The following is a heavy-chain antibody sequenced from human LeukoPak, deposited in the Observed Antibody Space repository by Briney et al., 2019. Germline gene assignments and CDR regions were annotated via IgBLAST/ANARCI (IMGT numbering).Heavy chain of an antibody. D-gene: IGHD3-22*01. CDR1: GGSISSGSYY. V-gene: IGHV4-61*02. CDR3: ARERDYYDSSGYVG. CDR2: IYTSGST. Sequence: SETLSLTCTVSGGSISSGSYYWSWIRQPAGKGLEWIGRIYTSGSTNYNPPLKSRVTISVDTSKNQFSLKLSSVTAADTAVYCCARERDYYDSSGYVGWGQGTLVTVSS. J-gene: IGHJ4*02.